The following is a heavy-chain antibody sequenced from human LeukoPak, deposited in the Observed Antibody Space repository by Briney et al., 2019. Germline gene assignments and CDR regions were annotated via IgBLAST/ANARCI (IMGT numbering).Heavy chain of an antibody. J-gene: IGHJ6*04. D-gene: IGHD6-19*01. CDR3: ATPGGVAVALMNV. Sequence: GGSLRLSCAASGFTFSSYSMNWVRQAPGKGLEWVSSISSSSSYIYYADSVKGRSTISRDNAKNSLYLQMNSLRAEDTAVYYCATPGGVAVALMNVWGKGTTVTVSS. V-gene: IGHV3-21*01. CDR1: GFTFSSYS. CDR2: ISSSSSYI.